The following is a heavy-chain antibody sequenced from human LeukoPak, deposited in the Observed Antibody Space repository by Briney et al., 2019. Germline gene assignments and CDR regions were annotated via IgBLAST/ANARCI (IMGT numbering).Heavy chain of an antibody. Sequence: GGSLRLSCAASGFTFSTYTMNWVRQAPGKGLEWVSSISGSSSFIYYADSVKGRITISRDNARNSVFLQMNSLRAEDTAAYYCARDAGGIAAAGHFDYWGQGTLVSVSS. D-gene: IGHD6-13*01. V-gene: IGHV3-21*01. J-gene: IGHJ4*02. CDR2: ISGSSSFI. CDR3: ARDAGGIAAAGHFDY. CDR1: GFTFSTYT.